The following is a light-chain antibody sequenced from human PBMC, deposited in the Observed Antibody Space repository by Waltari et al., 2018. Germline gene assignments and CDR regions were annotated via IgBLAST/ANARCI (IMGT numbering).Light chain of an antibody. CDR2: KAS. CDR3: QQYNSYPWT. CDR1: QSISSW. J-gene: IGKJ1*01. Sequence: DLQMTQSPSTLSASGGDRVTITCRASQSISSWLAWYQQKPGKAPKLLIYKASSLESGVPSRFSGSGSGTEFTLTISSLQPDDFATYYCQQYNSYPWTFGQGTKVEIK. V-gene: IGKV1-5*03.